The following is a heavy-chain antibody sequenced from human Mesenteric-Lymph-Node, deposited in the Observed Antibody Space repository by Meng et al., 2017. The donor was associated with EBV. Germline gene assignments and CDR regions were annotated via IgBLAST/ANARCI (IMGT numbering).Heavy chain of an antibody. Sequence: QVQLVESGGGVVQPGGSLRLSCAALGFTFSTYGIHWVRQAPGKVLEWLAVKSKDGSDEYYADSVKGRFTISRENSKSTVYLQMRSLRADETAVYYCAKVVRGDYGDYFDYWGPGTLVTVSS. J-gene: IGHJ4*02. V-gene: IGHV3-30*18. D-gene: IGHD4-17*01. CDR3: AKVVRGDYGDYFDY. CDR2: KSKDGSDE. CDR1: GFTFSTYG.